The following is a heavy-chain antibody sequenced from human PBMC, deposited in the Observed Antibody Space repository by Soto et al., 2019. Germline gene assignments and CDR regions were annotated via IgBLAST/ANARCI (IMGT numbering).Heavy chain of an antibody. D-gene: IGHD3-22*01. CDR2: IYWDDDK. V-gene: IGHV2-5*02. J-gene: IGHJ4*02. Sequence: QITLKESGPTLVKPTQTLTLTCTFSGFSLSTSGVGVGWIRQPPGKALEWLALIYWDDDKRYSPSLKSRLTTTKVTSTNQVVLTMTNKYLMDTATYYCSRNPYDSSGHYYHEDRHYLDYWGQGTLVTVSS. CDR1: GFSLSTSGVG. CDR3: SRNPYDSSGHYYHEDRHYLDY.